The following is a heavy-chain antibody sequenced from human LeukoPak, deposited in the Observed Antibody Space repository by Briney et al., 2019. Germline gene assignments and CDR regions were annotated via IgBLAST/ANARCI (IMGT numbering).Heavy chain of an antibody. CDR3: ARDSPKQWLVTDAFDI. Sequence: GGSLRLSCAASGFTFSSYSMNWVRQAPGKGLEWVSYISSSSSTIYYADSVKGRFTISRDNAKNSLYLQMNSLRAEDTAVYYCARDSPKQWLVTDAFDIWGQGTMVTVSS. CDR1: GFTFSSYS. CDR2: ISSSSSTI. V-gene: IGHV3-48*01. D-gene: IGHD6-19*01. J-gene: IGHJ3*02.